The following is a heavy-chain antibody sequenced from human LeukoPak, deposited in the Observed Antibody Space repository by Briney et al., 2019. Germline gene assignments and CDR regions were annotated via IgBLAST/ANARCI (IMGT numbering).Heavy chain of an antibody. D-gene: IGHD5-12*01. CDR2: IKEDGSQK. CDR3: ARDRSPYGGYDWGAFYQHGVDV. CDR1: GFTFSSHW. Sequence: GGSLRLSCVVSGFTFSSHWMNWVRQAPGKGLEWVANIKEDGSQKYYVDSVKGRFTISRDNAKNSMYLQMNSLRAEDTAVYYCARDRSPYGGYDWGAFYQHGVDVWGQGTTVTVSS. J-gene: IGHJ6*02. V-gene: IGHV3-7*05.